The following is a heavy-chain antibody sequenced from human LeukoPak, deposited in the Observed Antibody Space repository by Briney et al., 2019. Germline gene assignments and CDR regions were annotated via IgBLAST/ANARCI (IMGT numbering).Heavy chain of an antibody. V-gene: IGHV4-61*01. Sequence: PSETLSLTCTVSGGSFSSGSYYWSWIRQPPGKGLEWIGYIYYSGSTNYNPSLKSRVTISVDTSKNQFSLKLSSVTAADTAVYYCARGAGYSSSNDYWGQGTLVTVSS. CDR2: IYYSGST. CDR1: GGSFSSGSYY. D-gene: IGHD6-13*01. CDR3: ARGAGYSSSNDY. J-gene: IGHJ4*02.